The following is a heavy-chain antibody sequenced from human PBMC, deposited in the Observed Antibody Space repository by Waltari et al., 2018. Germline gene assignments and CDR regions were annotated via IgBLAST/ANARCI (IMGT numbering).Heavy chain of an antibody. CDR1: GFPFSNYW. CDR2: INGDGGST. J-gene: IGHJ5*02. Sequence: EVQLVESGGALVQHGGSLRLSCAASGFPFSNYWMHWVRQAPGKGLVWVSRINGDGGSTSYADSVKGRFTISRDNAKNTLYLQMNSLRAEDTAVYYCTRTRYCSTTSCQVDWFDPWGQGTLVTVSS. CDR3: TRTRYCSTTSCQVDWFDP. D-gene: IGHD2-2*01. V-gene: IGHV3-74*01.